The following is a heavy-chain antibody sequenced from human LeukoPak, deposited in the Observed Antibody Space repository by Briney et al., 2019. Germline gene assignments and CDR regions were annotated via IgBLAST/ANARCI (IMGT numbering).Heavy chain of an antibody. CDR1: GYTFSNYG. Sequence: GGSLRLACAASGYTFSNYGMHWVRQAPGKGLEWVAFVRNDDGSNKYYADSVKGRFTISRENSKNTVHLQMNSLRVEDTAVYYCAKDEAQYPQHWGQGPLVTVSA. J-gene: IGHJ1*01. CDR3: AKDEAQYPQH. CDR2: VRNDDGSNK. V-gene: IGHV3-30*02.